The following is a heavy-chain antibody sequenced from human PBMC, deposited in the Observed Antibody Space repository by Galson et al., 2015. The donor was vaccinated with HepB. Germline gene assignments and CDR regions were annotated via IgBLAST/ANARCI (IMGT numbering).Heavy chain of an antibody. CDR2: INPSGGST. D-gene: IGHD6-19*01. J-gene: IGHJ4*02. CDR3: ARDFSGIAVAGTGFDY. Sequence: SVKVSCKASGYTFTSYYMHWVRQAPGQGLEWMGIINPSGGSTSYAQKFQGRVTMTRDTSTSTVYMELSSLRSEDTAVYYCARDFSGIAVAGTGFDYWGQGTLVTVSS. V-gene: IGHV1-46*03. CDR1: GYTFTSYY.